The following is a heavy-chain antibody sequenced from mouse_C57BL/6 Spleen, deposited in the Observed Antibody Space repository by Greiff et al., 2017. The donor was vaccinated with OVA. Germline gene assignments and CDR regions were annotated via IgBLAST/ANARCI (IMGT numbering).Heavy chain of an antibody. D-gene: IGHD1-1*01. CDR2: IYPGDGDT. V-gene: IGHV1-80*01. J-gene: IGHJ2*01. CDR1: GYAFSSYW. CDR3: ARSGYYGSSYVGY. Sequence: QVQLQQSGAELVKPGASVKISCKASGYAFSSYWMNWVKQRPGRGLEWIGQIYPGDGDTNYNGKFKGKATLTADKSSSTAYMQLSSLTSEDSAVYFCARSGYYGSSYVGYWGQGTTLTVSS.